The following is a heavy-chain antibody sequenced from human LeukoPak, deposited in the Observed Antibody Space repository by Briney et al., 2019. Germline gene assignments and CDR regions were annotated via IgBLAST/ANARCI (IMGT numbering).Heavy chain of an antibody. CDR2: ISAYNGNT. D-gene: IGHD3-22*01. CDR3: ARKGYYYDSSGYYYGDY. J-gene: IGHJ4*02. V-gene: IGHV1-18*01. CDR1: GYTFTNYG. Sequence: ASVKVSCKASGYTFTNYGISWVRQAPGQGLEWMGWISAYNGNTNYAQKLQGRVTMTTDTSTSTAYMELRSLRSDDTAVYYCARKGYYYDSSGYYYGDYWGQGTLVTVSS.